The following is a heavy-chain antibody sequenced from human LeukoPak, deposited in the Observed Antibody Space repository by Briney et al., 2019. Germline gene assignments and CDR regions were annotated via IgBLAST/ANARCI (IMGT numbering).Heavy chain of an antibody. CDR2: INQDGSEE. CDR1: GFTFSTFW. D-gene: IGHD5-24*01. CDR3: AKGGRGGYNSDY. V-gene: IGHV3-7*03. Sequence: PGGSLRLSCAASGFTFSTFWMNWVRQAPGKGLEWVANINQDGSEEYYVDSVKGRFTISRDNSKNTLYLQMNSLRAEDTAVYYCAKGGRGGYNSDYWGQGTLVTVSS. J-gene: IGHJ4*02.